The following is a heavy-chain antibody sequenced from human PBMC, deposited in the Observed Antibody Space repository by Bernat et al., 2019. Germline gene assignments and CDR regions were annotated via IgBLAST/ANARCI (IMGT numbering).Heavy chain of an antibody. Sequence: EVQLVESGGGLVQPGGSLRLSCAASGFIFSNYWMSWVRQAPGKGLEWVAKINQDGSEKYYADSGKGRFTNSRDNAKNSLYLQINSLRAEDTAVYYCAGESYSRGWYAWGQGTLVTVSS. CDR2: INQDGSEK. CDR1: GFIFSNYW. CDR3: AGESYSRGWYA. V-gene: IGHV3-7*03. J-gene: IGHJ5*02. D-gene: IGHD6-19*01.